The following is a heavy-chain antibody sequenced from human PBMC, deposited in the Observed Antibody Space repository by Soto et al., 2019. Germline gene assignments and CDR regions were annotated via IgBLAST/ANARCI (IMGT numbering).Heavy chain of an antibody. CDR3: ASASVRLVATSQTYFAY. CDR1: GGSISSGGYS. J-gene: IGHJ4*02. Sequence: SETLSLTCAVSGGSISSGGYSWSWIRQPPGKGLEWIGYIYHSGSTYYNPSLKSRVTISVDRSKNQFSPKLSSVTAADTAVYYCASASVRLVATSQTYFAYWGQGTLVTVSS. V-gene: IGHV4-30-2*01. CDR2: IYHSGST. D-gene: IGHD5-12*01.